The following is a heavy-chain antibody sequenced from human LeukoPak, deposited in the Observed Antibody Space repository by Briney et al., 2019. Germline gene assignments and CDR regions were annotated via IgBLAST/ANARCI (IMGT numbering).Heavy chain of an antibody. J-gene: IGHJ4*02. D-gene: IGHD2-2*01. V-gene: IGHV1-46*01. CDR3: ARYLGVTNFDY. CDR2: INPSGGST. Sequence: GASVKVSCKASGYTFTSYYMHWVRQAPGQGLEWMGIINPSGGSTSYAQKFQGRVTMTRDTSISTAYMELSRLRSDDTAVYYCARYLGVTNFDYWGQGTLVTVSS. CDR1: GYTFTSYY.